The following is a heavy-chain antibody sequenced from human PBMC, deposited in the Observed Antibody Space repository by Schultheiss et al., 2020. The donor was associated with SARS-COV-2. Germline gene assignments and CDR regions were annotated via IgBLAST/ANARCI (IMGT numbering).Heavy chain of an antibody. J-gene: IGHJ4*02. D-gene: IGHD4-17*01. CDR1: GGTFSSYA. CDR3: ARDLFDYGDYIDY. CDR2: IIPIFGTA. V-gene: IGHV1-69*13. Sequence: SVKVSCKASGGTFSSYAISWVRQAPGQGLEWMGGIIPIFGTANYAQKFQGRVTITADESTSTAYMELSSLRSDDTAVYYCARDLFDYGDYIDYWGQGTLVTVSS.